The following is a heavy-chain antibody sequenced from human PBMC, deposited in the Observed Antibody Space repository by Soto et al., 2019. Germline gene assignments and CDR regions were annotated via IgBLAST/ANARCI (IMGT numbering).Heavy chain of an antibody. Sequence: SETLSLTCTVSGGSISGDHWNWIRQPPGKGLEWIAYVSSSGSTKYNPSLKSRVTISIDTTKNQFSLRLSSVAAADTAVYYCASGFYDSRGYSEAFDIWGQGTKVTVSS. CDR3: ASGFYDSRGYSEAFDI. CDR1: GGSISGDH. J-gene: IGHJ3*02. D-gene: IGHD3-22*01. V-gene: IGHV4-59*01. CDR2: VSSSGST.